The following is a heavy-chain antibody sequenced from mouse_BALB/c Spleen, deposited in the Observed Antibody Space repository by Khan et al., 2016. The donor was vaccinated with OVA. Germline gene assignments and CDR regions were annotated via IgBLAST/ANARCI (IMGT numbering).Heavy chain of an antibody. CDR2: IRDKANNHAT. Sequence: EVKLEESGGGLVQPGGSMKLSCAASGFTFSDAWMDWVRQSPEKGLEWVAEIRDKANNHATYYAESMKGRFTISRDDSKSSVYLQMHSLRAEDTGIYYCVNLLWFRREAYFYYWGQGTLVTVSA. V-gene: IGHV6-6*01. D-gene: IGHD2-2*01. J-gene: IGHJ3*01. CDR1: GFTFSDAW. CDR3: VNLLWFRREAYFYY.